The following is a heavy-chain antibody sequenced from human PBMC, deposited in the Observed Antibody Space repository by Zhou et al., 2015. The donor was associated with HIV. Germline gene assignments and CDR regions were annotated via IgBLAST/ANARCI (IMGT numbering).Heavy chain of an antibody. Sequence: QVQLVQSGAEVKKPGASVKVSCKASGGSFSTDGISWVRQAPGQGLEWVGGIIPVFGTTKNAQKFQGRVTITADRSTSTAYMDLRSLRFEDTAVYYCARSNMNYDYALDLWGQGTKVIVS. CDR1: GGSFSTDG. CDR3: ARSNMNYDYALDL. V-gene: IGHV1-69*06. D-gene: IGHD3-16*01. CDR2: IIPVFGTT. J-gene: IGHJ3*01.